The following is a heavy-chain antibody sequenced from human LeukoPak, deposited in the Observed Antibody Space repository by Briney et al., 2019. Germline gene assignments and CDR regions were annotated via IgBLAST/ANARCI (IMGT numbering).Heavy chain of an antibody. CDR3: VRDRYYYDSSGYCYKDEGGFDN. CDR2: INSDGSRT. Sequence: GGSLRLSCAASGFIFSSYWMHWVRQAPGKGLVWVSRINSDGSRTNYADSVKGRFTISRDNAKNTLFLQMNSLRVEDTALYYCVRDRYYYDSSGYCYKDEGGFDNWGQGTLVTVSS. J-gene: IGHJ4*02. D-gene: IGHD3-22*01. V-gene: IGHV3-74*01. CDR1: GFIFSSYW.